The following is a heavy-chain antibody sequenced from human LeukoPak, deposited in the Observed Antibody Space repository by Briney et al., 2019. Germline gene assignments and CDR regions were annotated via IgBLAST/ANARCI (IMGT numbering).Heavy chain of an antibody. CDR2: IYYSVST. CDR3: ARGCPNGVCYSY. D-gene: IGHD2-8*01. V-gene: IGHV4-59*01. CDR1: GGSIGSDY. Sequence: SETLSLTCTVPGGSIGSDYWSWIRQPPGKGLELNGYIYYSVSTNYNPSLKSRVTISVDPSKNQFSLKLSSVTASDTAVYYCARGCPNGVCYSYWGQGTLVTVSS. J-gene: IGHJ4*02.